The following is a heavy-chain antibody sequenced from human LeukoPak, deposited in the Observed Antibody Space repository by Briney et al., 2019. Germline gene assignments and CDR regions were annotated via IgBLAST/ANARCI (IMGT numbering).Heavy chain of an antibody. CDR1: GFTFSDYY. V-gene: IGHV3-11*04. CDR2: ISSSGSTI. CDR3: AREFTGELGAFDI. Sequence: GGSLRLSCAASGFTFSDYYMSWIRQAPGKGLEWVSYISSSGSTIYYADSVKGRFTISRDNSKNTLYLQMNSLRAEDTAVYYCAREFTGELGAFDIWGQGTMVTVSS. J-gene: IGHJ3*02. D-gene: IGHD3-10*01.